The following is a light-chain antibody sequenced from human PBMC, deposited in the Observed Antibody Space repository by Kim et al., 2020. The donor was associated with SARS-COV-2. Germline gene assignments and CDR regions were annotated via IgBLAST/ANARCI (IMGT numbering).Light chain of an antibody. CDR3: QKYYSIPPS. Sequence: DIVMTQSPDSLAVSLGERATLNCKSSQTVLYNSNNKNYVAWYQQKPGQAPKLLIYWASIRESGVSDRFSGSGSETDFTLTISSLQAEDVAVYYCQKYYSIPPSFGQGTKLEI. J-gene: IGKJ2*03. CDR1: QTVLYNSNNKNY. CDR2: WAS. V-gene: IGKV4-1*01.